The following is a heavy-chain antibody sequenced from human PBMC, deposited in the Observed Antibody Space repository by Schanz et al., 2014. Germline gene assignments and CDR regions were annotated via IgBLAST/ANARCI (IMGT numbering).Heavy chain of an antibody. J-gene: IGHJ4*02. CDR2: ISSSSMYI. CDR1: GFSFSTYG. CDR3: VRDKKGFVAVAGRAPFDY. Sequence: EVRLVESGGGLVKPGGSLRLSCAASGFSFSTYGMTWVRQAPGKGLEWVSSISSSSMYIYQADSMRGRFTISRDNAKNSLYLQVNSLSGEDTAVYYCVRDKKGFVAVAGRAPFDYWGQGTLVTVSS. D-gene: IGHD6-19*01. V-gene: IGHV3-21*01.